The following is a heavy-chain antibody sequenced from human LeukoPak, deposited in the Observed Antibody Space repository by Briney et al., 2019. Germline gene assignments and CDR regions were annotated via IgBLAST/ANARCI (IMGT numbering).Heavy chain of an antibody. J-gene: IGHJ3*02. D-gene: IGHD3-10*01. Sequence: GGSLRLSCAASGFTFSSYAMHWVRQAPGKGLEWVAVISYDGSNKYYADSVKGRFTISRDNSKNTLYLQMNSLRAEDTAVYYCAKDGSRGSGSWYDAFDIWGQGTMVTVSS. V-gene: IGHV3-30*04. CDR1: GFTFSSYA. CDR2: ISYDGSNK. CDR3: AKDGSRGSGSWYDAFDI.